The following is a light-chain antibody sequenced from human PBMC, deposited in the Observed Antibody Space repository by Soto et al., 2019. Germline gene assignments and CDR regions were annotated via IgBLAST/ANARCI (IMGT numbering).Light chain of an antibody. CDR2: EVS. J-gene: IGLJ3*02. V-gene: IGLV2-8*01. CDR3: TSYVGSDTWV. CDR1: SSDVGAYKY. Sequence: QSALTQPPSASGSPGQSVTISCTGTSSDVGAYKYVSWYQQYPGKAPKLMIYEVSKRPSGVPARFSGSKSGNTASLTVSGLXSEDEADYYCTSYVGSDTWVFGGGTKLTVL.